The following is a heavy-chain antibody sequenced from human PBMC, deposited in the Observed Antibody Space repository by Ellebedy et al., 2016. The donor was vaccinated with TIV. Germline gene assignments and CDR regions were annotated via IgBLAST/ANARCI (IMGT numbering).Heavy chain of an antibody. J-gene: IGHJ4*02. Sequence: AASVKVSCKASGYTFTNYGISWVRQAPGQGLEWMGWISPYNGETQLAQKFQGRLTMATDTSTRTAYLELRSLRSADTAVYYCARDLQLWSRGCDHWGQGTLVTVSS. V-gene: IGHV1-18*04. CDR1: GYTFTNYG. CDR3: ARDLQLWSRGCDH. D-gene: IGHD3-10*01. CDR2: ISPYNGET.